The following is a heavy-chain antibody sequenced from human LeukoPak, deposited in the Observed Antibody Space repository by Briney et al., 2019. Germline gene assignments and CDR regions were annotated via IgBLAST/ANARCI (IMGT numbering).Heavy chain of an antibody. CDR1: GFTFSSYW. J-gene: IGHJ4*02. Sequence: GGSLRLSCATSGFTFSSYWMHWVRQAPGKGLVWVSRVNTDGRTTTYADSVKGRFTISRDNAKNTLFLQMNSLRVEDTAVYYCSKDLSGAHDYWGQGTVVTVSS. V-gene: IGHV3-74*01. CDR3: SKDLSGAHDY. D-gene: IGHD4-17*01. CDR2: VNTDGRTT.